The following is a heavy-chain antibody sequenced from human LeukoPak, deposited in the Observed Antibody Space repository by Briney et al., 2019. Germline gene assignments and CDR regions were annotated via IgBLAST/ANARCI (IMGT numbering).Heavy chain of an antibody. CDR3: ARDQFGVIIVTSQYYFDY. J-gene: IGHJ4*02. V-gene: IGHV3-20*04. CDR2: INWNGGST. Sequence: GGSLRLSCAASGFTFDDYGMSWVRQAPGKGLEWVSGINWNGGSTGYADSVKGRFTISRGNAKNSLYLQMNSLRAEDTALYYCARDQFGVIIVTSQYYFDYWGQGTLVTVSS. D-gene: IGHD3-3*01. CDR1: GFTFDDYG.